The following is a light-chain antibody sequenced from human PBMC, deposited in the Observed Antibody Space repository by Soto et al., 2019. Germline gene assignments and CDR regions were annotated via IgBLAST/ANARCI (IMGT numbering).Light chain of an antibody. Sequence: DIQLTQSPSSLSASVGDRVTITCRASQSISNLLNWYQQKAGQAPKLLISSASNVQSGVPSRFSGRGSGTEFTLTISGLQPEDSASYCCQQSYNFPRTFVQGTKVEI. J-gene: IGKJ1*01. CDR1: QSISNL. V-gene: IGKV1-39*01. CDR2: SAS. CDR3: QQSYNFPRT.